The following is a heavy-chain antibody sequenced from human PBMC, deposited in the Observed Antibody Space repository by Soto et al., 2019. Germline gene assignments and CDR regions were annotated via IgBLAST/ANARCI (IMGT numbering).Heavy chain of an antibody. D-gene: IGHD2-2*01. J-gene: IGHJ6*02. CDR3: AREDGLYCISTSCSNGYYGMDV. Sequence: GASVKVSCKASGYTFTGYYMHWVRQAPGQGLEWMGWINPNSGGTNYAQKFQGWVTMTRDTSISTAYMELSRLRSDDTAVYYCAREDGLYCISTSCSNGYYGMDVWGQGTTVTVSS. V-gene: IGHV1-2*04. CDR1: GYTFTGYY. CDR2: INPNSGGT.